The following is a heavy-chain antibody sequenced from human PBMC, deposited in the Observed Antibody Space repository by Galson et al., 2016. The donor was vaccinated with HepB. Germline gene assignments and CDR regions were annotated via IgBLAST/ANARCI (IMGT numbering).Heavy chain of an antibody. J-gene: IGHJ4*02. CDR2: INPSGVRT. CDR3: AREAVCGNSPGKNFDY. D-gene: IGHD4-23*01. V-gene: IGHV1-46*01. CDR1: GYTFTSYY. Sequence: SVKVSCKASGYTFTSYYMHWVRQAPGQGLEWMGLINPSGVRTSYAQKFQGRVTVTRDTSTSTVSMELTSLTSEDTAVYYCAREAVCGNSPGKNFDYWGQGSLISVSA.